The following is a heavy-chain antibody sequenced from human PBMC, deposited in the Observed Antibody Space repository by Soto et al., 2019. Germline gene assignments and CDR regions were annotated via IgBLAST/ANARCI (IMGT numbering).Heavy chain of an antibody. V-gene: IGHV4-34*01. CDR1: GGSFTGYF. Sequence: QVQLQQWGAGLVKPSETLSLTCTVDGGSFTGYFWTWIRQPPGKGLEWIGEVDHNGVTNYNPSLKSRVTICLDTSKKQFSLRLTSVTAADTSIYFCARLTVAKVRTGPDYWGQGALVIVSS. J-gene: IGHJ4*02. CDR2: VDHNGVT. CDR3: ARLTVAKVRTGPDY. D-gene: IGHD4-17*01.